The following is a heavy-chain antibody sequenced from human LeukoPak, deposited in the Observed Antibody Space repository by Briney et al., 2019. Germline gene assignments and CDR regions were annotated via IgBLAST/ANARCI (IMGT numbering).Heavy chain of an antibody. D-gene: IGHD6-13*01. Sequence: GGSLRLSCAASGFTFSGSAMHWVRQAPGKGLEWVSAISGSGGSTYYADSVKGRFTISRDNSKNTLYLQMNSLRAEDTAVYYCARVRQQLVRLLGRDTTYYYYYYMDVWGKGTTVTVSS. CDR2: ISGSGGST. J-gene: IGHJ6*03. CDR1: GFTFSGSA. CDR3: ARVRQQLVRLLGRDTTYYYYYYMDV. V-gene: IGHV3-23*01.